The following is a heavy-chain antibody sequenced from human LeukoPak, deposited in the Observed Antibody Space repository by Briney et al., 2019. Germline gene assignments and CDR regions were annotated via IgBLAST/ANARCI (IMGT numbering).Heavy chain of an antibody. CDR3: TRDRRRDGDPYYYGMDV. D-gene: IGHD4-17*01. CDR2: ISGDGTTT. V-gene: IGHV3-74*01. CDR1: GFTFSTSW. Sequence: PGGSLRLSCATSGFTFSTSWMHWVRQAPGKGLVWVSRISGDGTTTTYADSVKGRFTISRDNAKNTLFLQMNSLRVDDTAVYYCTRDRRRDGDPYYYGMDVWGQGTTVTVSS. J-gene: IGHJ6*02.